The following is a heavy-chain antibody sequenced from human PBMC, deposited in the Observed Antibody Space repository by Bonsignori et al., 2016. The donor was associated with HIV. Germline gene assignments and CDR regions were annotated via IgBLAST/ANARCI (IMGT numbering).Heavy chain of an antibody. CDR3: ARVPSYCNITDCHFDF. D-gene: IGHD2/OR15-2a*01. CDR2: IMFKSDGT. J-gene: IGHJ4*01. V-gene: IGHV1-2*02. Sequence: WVRQAPGQGLEWMGWIMFKSDGTKYAQKFQGRVTMTRDTSVSTVYMELSGLRSDDTAIYYCARVPSYCNITDCHFDFWGRGTLVTVSS.